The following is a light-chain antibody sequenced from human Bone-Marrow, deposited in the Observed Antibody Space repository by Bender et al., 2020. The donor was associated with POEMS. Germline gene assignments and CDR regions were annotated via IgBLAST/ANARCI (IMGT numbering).Light chain of an antibody. J-gene: IGLJ2*01. Sequence: SVLTQPPSASGTPGQRVPIPFSGSSSKFGSYPVNWYQQLPGAAPKLVIFNNSQRPSGVPDRFSGSNSGTSASLAISGILYSDEGGINCEKREDRTNGWVFGGETKLTVL. V-gene: IGLV1-44*01. CDR1: SSKFGSYP. CDR3: EKREDRTNGWV. CDR2: NNS.